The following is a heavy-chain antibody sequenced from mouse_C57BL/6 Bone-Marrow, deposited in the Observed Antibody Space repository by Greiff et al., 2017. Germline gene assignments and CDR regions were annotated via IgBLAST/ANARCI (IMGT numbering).Heavy chain of an antibody. CDR2: IDPSGSYT. D-gene: IGHD3-2*02. Sequence: VQLQQPGAELVMPGASVKLSCTASGYTFTSYWMHWVKQRPGQGLEWIGEIDPSGSYTNYNQKFKGKSTVTVEKSSSTDYMQLSSLTSEDSAVYYCARERTSQAFSYWGQGTLVTGSA. CDR3: ARERTSQAFSY. CDR1: GYTFTSYW. J-gene: IGHJ3*01. V-gene: IGHV1-69*01.